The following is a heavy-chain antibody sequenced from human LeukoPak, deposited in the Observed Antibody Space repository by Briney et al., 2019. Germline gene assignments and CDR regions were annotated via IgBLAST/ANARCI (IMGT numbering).Heavy chain of an antibody. CDR3: ARDYPKPVYGDFDY. CDR1: GYTFTSYG. Sequence: ASVKVSCKASGYTFTSYGISWVRQAPGQGLEWMGWISAYNGNTNYAQKFQGRVTITRDTSASTAYMELSSLRSEDTAVYYCARDYPKPVYGDFDYWGQGTLVTVSS. J-gene: IGHJ4*02. V-gene: IGHV1-18*01. D-gene: IGHD4-17*01. CDR2: ISAYNGNT.